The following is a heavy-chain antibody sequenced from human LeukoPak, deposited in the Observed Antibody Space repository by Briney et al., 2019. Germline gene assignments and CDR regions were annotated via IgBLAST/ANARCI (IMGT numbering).Heavy chain of an antibody. V-gene: IGHV3-23*01. J-gene: IGHJ4*02. CDR2: ISGSGGST. Sequence: GGSLRLSCAASGFTFSSYDMSWVRQAPGKGLEWVSSISGSGGSTYYADSVKGRFTISRDNAKNSLYLQMNSLRAEDTALYYCAKISKAYSSSWYGGFDYWGQGTLVTVSS. CDR3: AKISKAYSSSWYGGFDY. CDR1: GFTFSSYD. D-gene: IGHD6-13*01.